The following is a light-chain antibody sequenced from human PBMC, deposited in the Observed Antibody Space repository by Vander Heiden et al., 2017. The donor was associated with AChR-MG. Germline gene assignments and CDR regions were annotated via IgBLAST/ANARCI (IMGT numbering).Light chain of an antibody. V-gene: IGKV3-15*01. CDR1: QTVSSN. Sequence: EIVMTQSPATLSVSPGASATLSCRTSQTVSSNLAWYQQKPGQAPRLLIHSASTRATGIPTRFSGSGSETEFTLIISSLQSEDFAVYYCQQYNDWPRTFGHGTKVEIK. CDR2: SAS. J-gene: IGKJ1*01. CDR3: QQYNDWPRT.